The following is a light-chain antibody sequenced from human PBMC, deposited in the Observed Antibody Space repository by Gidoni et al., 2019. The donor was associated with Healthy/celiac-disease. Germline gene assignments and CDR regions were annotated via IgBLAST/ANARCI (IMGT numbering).Light chain of an antibody. CDR3: QQYNNWPQT. CDR1: QSVSSN. CDR2: GAS. Sequence: EIVMTQSPATLSVSPGERATLSCRASQSVSSNLAWYQQKPGQAPRLLLYGASTRATAIPARFSGSGSGTEFTLTISSLQSEDFAVYYCQQYNNWPQTFGQGTKVEIK. V-gene: IGKV3-15*01. J-gene: IGKJ1*01.